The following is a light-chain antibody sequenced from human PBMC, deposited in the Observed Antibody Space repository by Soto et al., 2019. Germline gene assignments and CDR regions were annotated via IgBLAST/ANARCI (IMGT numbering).Light chain of an antibody. Sequence: IVLTQSPGTLSLSPGDSATLSCRASQSVSSSYLAWYQQKPGQAPRLIIYGESTWATGVPDRFSGGGSGTDLNLTISRLEPEDFAVYYCQKFSSYPLTFGGGTKVDIK. J-gene: IGKJ4*01. V-gene: IGKV3-20*01. CDR1: QSVSSSY. CDR3: QKFSSYPLT. CDR2: GES.